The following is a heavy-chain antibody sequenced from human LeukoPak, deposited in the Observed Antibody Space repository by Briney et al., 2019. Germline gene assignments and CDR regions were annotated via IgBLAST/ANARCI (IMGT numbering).Heavy chain of an antibody. CDR2: IYYSGST. CDR3: ARAPRNYYYMDV. CDR1: GGSISSSSYY. J-gene: IGHJ6*03. Sequence: PSETLSLTCTVSGGSISSSSYYWGWIRQPPGKGLEWIGSIYYSGSTNYNPSLKSRVTISVDTSKNQFSLKLSSVTAADTAVYYCARAPRNYYYMDVWGKGTTVTVSS. V-gene: IGHV4-39*07.